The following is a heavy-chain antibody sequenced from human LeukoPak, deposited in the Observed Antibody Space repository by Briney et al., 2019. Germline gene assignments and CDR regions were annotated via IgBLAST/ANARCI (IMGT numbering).Heavy chain of an antibody. V-gene: IGHV1-18*01. CDR2: ISAYNGDT. Sequence: GASVRVSCKASGYTFTNYGITWVRQAPGQGPEWMGWISAYNGDTNYAERLQGRVTMTTDTSTSTAYMELRSLRSDDTAVYYCARSGDGNWFDPWGQGTLVTVSS. CDR3: ARSGDGNWFDP. CDR1: GYTFTNYG. D-gene: IGHD3-10*01. J-gene: IGHJ5*02.